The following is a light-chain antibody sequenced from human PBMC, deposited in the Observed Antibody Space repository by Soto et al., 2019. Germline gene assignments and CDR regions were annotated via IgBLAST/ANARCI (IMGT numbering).Light chain of an antibody. J-gene: IGLJ2*01. CDR3: AAWDDSLNGVV. CDR1: SSNIGINA. Sequence: QSVLTQPPSASGTPGQRVTISCSGGSSNIGINAVNWYQQLPGPAPKLLLYSNSHRPSGVPDRFSGSKSGTSASLAISGLHSEDEADYYCAAWDDSLNGVVFGGGTKLTVL. V-gene: IGLV1-44*01. CDR2: SNS.